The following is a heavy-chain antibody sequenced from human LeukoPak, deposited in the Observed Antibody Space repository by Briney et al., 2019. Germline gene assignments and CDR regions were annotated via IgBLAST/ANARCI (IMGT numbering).Heavy chain of an antibody. CDR3: ATFVGTVSGSYTVPGGLLV. V-gene: IGHV3-7*01. CDR2: INPDGSEI. Sequence: GGSLRLSCVALEFEPTYFWMTWVRRAPGKGLEWVANINPDGSEIFYLDSVRGRFTISRDNAKKSLYLQMNSLRAEDTAVYYCATFVGTVSGSYTVPGGLLVWGKGTTVSVSS. D-gene: IGHD3-16*02. CDR1: EFEPTYFW. J-gene: IGHJ6*04.